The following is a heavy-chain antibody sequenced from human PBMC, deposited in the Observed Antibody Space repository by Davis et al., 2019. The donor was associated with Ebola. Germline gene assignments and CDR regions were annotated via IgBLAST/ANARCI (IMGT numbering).Heavy chain of an antibody. CDR2: ISGSGGST. CDR3: ANNDYDYLWGSYRYITY. Sequence: PGGSLRLSCAASGFTFSSYAMSWVRQAPGKGLEWVSGISGSGGSTYYADSVKGRFTISRDNSKNTLYLQMNSLRAEDPAVYYCANNDYDYLWGSYRYITYWGQGTPVTVSS. J-gene: IGHJ4*02. V-gene: IGHV3-23*01. D-gene: IGHD3-16*02. CDR1: GFTFSSYA.